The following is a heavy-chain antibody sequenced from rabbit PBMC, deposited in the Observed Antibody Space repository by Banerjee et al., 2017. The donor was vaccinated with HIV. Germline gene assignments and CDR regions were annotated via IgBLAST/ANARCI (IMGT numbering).Heavy chain of an antibody. V-gene: IGHV1S45*01. CDR3: ARNDSGTSYTLTRLEL. CDR2: IATGDGTT. J-gene: IGHJ6*01. CDR1: GFDFSSYYY. Sequence: QEQLVESGGGLVQPGGSLTLTCKASGFDFSSYYYMCWVRQAPGKGLEWIACIATGDGTTYYASWAKGRFTISKTSSTTVTLQMTSLTAADTATYFCARNDSGTSYTLTRLELWGPGTLVTVS. D-gene: IGHD8-1*01.